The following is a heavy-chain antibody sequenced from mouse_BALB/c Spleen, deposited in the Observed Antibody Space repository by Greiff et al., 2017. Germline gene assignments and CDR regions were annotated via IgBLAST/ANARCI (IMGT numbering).Heavy chain of an antibody. CDR1: GFNIKDSY. Sequence: VQLQQSGAELVRPGALVKLSCKASGFNIKDSYMHWVKQRPEQGLEWIGWIDPENGNTIYDPKFQGKASITADTSSNTAYLQLSSLTSEDTAVYYCARATTVVATDDWGQGTTLTVSS. D-gene: IGHD1-1*01. CDR3: ARATTVVATDD. J-gene: IGHJ2*01. V-gene: IGHV14-1*02. CDR2: IDPENGNT.